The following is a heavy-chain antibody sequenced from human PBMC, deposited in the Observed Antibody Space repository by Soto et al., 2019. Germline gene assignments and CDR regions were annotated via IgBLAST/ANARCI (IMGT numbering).Heavy chain of an antibody. CDR2: INHSGST. CDR1: GGSFSGYY. J-gene: IGHJ6*02. V-gene: IGHV4-34*01. CDR3: ARAPYYYYSGMDF. Sequence: SETLSLTCAVYGGSFSGYYWSWIRQPPGKGLEWIGEINHSGSTNYNPSLKSRVTISVDTSKNQFSLKLSSVTAADTAVYYCARAPYYYYSGMDFRGQGTTVTVSS.